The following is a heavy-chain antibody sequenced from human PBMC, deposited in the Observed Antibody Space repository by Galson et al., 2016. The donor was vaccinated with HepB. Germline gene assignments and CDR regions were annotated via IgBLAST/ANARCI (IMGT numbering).Heavy chain of an antibody. Sequence: SLRLSCAASGFTFSRYWMHWVRHVPGKGLVWVSRIHSGRSSRKYDDSVKGRFTISRDNAESTLYLQLNSLRLENTALYYCAVSRGGAFDGYDYLDYWGQGTLVAVTS. CDR3: AVSRGGAFDGYDYLDY. J-gene: IGHJ4*02. V-gene: IGHV3-74*03. CDR2: IHSGRSSR. CDR1: GFTFSRYW. D-gene: IGHD3-9*01.